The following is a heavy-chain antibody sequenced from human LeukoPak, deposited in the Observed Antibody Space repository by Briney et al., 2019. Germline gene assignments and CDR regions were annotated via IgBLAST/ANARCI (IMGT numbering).Heavy chain of an antibody. Sequence: GGSLRLSCAASGFTFSSYAMSWVRQAPGKGREWVSAIGGSGGSTYYADSVKGRFTISRDNSKNTLYLQMNSLRAEDTAVYYCAKDLEAGFWSGYPFYYGMDVWGQGTTVTVSS. D-gene: IGHD3-3*01. CDR3: AKDLEAGFWSGYPFYYGMDV. J-gene: IGHJ6*02. CDR1: GFTFSSYA. CDR2: IGGSGGST. V-gene: IGHV3-23*01.